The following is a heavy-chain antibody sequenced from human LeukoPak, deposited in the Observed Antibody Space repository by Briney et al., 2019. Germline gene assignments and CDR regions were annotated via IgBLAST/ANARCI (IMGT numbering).Heavy chain of an antibody. J-gene: IGHJ4*02. CDR1: GFTFSDYY. Sequence: GGSLRLSCSASGFTFSDYYMSWIRQAPGKGLEWVSYISSSGDTIYYADSVKGRFTISRDNAKNSLYLQMNSLRAEDAAVYYCARDKSTGYRWDYWGQGTLVTVSS. CDR3: ARDKSTGYRWDY. CDR2: ISSSGDTI. V-gene: IGHV3-11*04. D-gene: IGHD5-24*01.